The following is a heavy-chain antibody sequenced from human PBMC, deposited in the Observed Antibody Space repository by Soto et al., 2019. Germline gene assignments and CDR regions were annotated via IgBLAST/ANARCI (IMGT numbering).Heavy chain of an antibody. Sequence: PSETLSLTCTVSGGSISSYYWSWIRQPPGKGLEWIGYIYYSGSTNYNPSHKSRVTISVDTSKNQISLKLSSVTAADTAVYYCAREGRDILTGYGNDAFDIWGQGTMVTVSS. D-gene: IGHD3-9*01. CDR1: GGSISSYY. CDR2: IYYSGST. CDR3: AREGRDILTGYGNDAFDI. V-gene: IGHV4-59*01. J-gene: IGHJ3*02.